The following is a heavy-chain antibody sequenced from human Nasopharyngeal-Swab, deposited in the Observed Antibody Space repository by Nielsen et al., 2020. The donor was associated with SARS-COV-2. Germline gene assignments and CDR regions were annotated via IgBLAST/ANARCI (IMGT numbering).Heavy chain of an antibody. CDR3: AKANALFWFGQFKNDAFDI. CDR1: GFSFNNYG. J-gene: IGHJ3*02. Sequence: GESLKISCTASGFSFNNYGMHWVRQAPGKGLEWVAVISYEGSKKFYAESVEGRFTISRDYSKNTLYLQMDSLRTEDTAMYFCAKANALFWFGQFKNDAFDIWGQGTMVAVPS. D-gene: IGHD3-10*01. V-gene: IGHV3-30*18. CDR2: ISYEGSKK.